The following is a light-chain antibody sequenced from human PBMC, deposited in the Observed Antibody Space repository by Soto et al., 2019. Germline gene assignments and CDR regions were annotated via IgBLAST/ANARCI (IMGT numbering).Light chain of an antibody. Sequence: EVVMTQSPATLSVSPGERVTLSCRASQSIKAHLAWYQQKPGQAPRLLIHGASTRATGIPARFSGSGFGTEFILTSSSLQSEDFAIYYCQQDNTWLWTFGQGTKVE. J-gene: IGKJ1*01. CDR3: QQDNTWLWT. CDR2: GAS. V-gene: IGKV3-15*01. CDR1: QSIKAH.